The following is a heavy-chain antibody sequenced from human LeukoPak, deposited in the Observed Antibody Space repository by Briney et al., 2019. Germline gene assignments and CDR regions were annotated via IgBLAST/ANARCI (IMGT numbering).Heavy chain of an antibody. Sequence: GGSLRLSCAASGFTFDDYGMSWVRQAPGKGLEWISGVNWNGGSTGYADSVKGRFTISRDNAKNSLYLQMNSLRAEDTAVYYCARDRYYGSGSYRSVWGQGTTVTVSS. V-gene: IGHV3-20*04. J-gene: IGHJ6*02. D-gene: IGHD3-10*01. CDR3: ARDRYYGSGSYRSV. CDR1: GFTFDDYG. CDR2: VNWNGGST.